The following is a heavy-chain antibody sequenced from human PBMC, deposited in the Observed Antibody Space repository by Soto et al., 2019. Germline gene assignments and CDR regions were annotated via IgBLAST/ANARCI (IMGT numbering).Heavy chain of an antibody. V-gene: IGHV3-30-3*01. CDR2: ISHDGTNR. D-gene: IGHD3-3*01. CDR3: ARSSGVPTPDFDY. Sequence: GSLRLSCAASGFAFNIYAIHWVRQAPGKGLEWVAVISHDGTNRYYTDSVRGRFTISRDNSKNTVYLEMDSLRADDTAVYYCARSSGVPTPDFDYWGQGTLVTVSS. CDR1: GFAFNIYA. J-gene: IGHJ4*02.